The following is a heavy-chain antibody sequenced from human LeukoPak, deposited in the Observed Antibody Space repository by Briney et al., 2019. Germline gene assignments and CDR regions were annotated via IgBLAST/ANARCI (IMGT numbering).Heavy chain of an antibody. CDR2: IDPNSGGT. J-gene: IGHJ4*02. CDR1: GYSFTAYY. CDR3: ARDLMSTLAGGGDY. Sequence: ASVKVSCKASGYSFTAYYMHWVRQAPGQGLGWMGWIDPNSGGTKYAQQFQGRVTMTRDTSISTAYMELDRLRFDDTAVYYCARDLMSTLAGGGDYWGQGTLVTVTS. D-gene: IGHD6-19*01. V-gene: IGHV1-2*02.